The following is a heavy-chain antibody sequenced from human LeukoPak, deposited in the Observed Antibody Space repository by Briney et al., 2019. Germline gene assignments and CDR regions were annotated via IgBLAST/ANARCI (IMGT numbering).Heavy chain of an antibody. CDR3: ARGTREVVSTTFFDY. CDR2: ISSRGSTI. J-gene: IGHJ4*02. V-gene: IGHV3-11*04. Sequence: PGESLRLSCAPSGFTFSDYYTSWIRPAPGEGLEGVSYISSRGSTIYYADSVKGRFTISRDNAKNTLYLQVNSLRAEDTAVYYCARGTREVVSTTFFDYWGQGTLVTVSS. D-gene: IGHD2-15*01. CDR1: GFTFSDYY.